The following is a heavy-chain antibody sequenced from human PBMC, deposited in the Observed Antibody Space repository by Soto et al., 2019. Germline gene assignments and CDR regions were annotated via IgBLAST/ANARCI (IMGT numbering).Heavy chain of an antibody. D-gene: IGHD3-9*01. CDR1: GFTFTSYA. Sequence: EVQLLESGGGLVQPGGSLRLSCAASGFTFTSYAMSWVRQAPGKGPEWVSAISGSGGSTYYADSVKGQFTISRDNAKDTLYMQMNSLRAEDTAVYYCAKDKYHTILTGDYKGWFDPWGQGTLVTVSS. CDR2: ISGSGGST. J-gene: IGHJ5*02. CDR3: AKDKYHTILTGDYKGWFDP. V-gene: IGHV3-23*01.